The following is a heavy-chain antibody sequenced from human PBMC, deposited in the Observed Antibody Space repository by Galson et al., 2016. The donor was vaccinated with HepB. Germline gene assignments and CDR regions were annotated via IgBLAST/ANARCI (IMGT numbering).Heavy chain of an antibody. Sequence: SLRLYCAASGFTFSSFWMSWVRQAPGKGLEWVANIKQDGSEKHYADSVKGLFTISRDNANHSVYLQLNSLGAEDTAVYYCARDRDFPVGHPDPFDCWCQGTVVTVS. V-gene: IGHV3-7*03. CDR3: ARDRDFPVGHPDPFDC. CDR1: GFTFSSFW. J-gene: IGHJ4*02. D-gene: IGHD3-3*01. CDR2: IKQDGSEK.